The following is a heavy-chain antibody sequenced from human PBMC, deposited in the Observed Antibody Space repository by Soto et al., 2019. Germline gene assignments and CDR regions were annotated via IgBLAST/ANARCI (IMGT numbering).Heavy chain of an antibody. CDR3: SKAGSGWYANNAY. Sequence: EVQLLESGGGLVQPGGSLRLSCAASGFTFSSYAMSWVRQAPGKGLEWVSAVSGSGGSTYYADSVKGRFTISRDNSKNPLYLQKNSLRAEDTPVYYGSKAGSGWYANNAYWRQGSLLSVCS. V-gene: IGHV3-23*01. CDR1: GFTFSSYA. CDR2: VSGSGGST. J-gene: IGHJ4*02. D-gene: IGHD6-19*01.